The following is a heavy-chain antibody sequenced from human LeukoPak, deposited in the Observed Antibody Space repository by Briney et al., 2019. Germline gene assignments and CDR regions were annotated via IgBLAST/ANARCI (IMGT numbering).Heavy chain of an antibody. CDR2: IYYSGST. J-gene: IGHJ4*02. CDR1: GGSISSYF. D-gene: IGHD3-22*01. CDR3: ATRPARGSGPYYPYFDY. Sequence: SETLSLTCTVSGGSISSYFWSWIRQPPGKGLEWIAYIYYSGSTKYNPSLKSRVTISVDTSKNQFSLKLTSVTAADTAVYYCATRPARGSGPYYPYFDYWGQGTLVTVSS. V-gene: IGHV4-59*08.